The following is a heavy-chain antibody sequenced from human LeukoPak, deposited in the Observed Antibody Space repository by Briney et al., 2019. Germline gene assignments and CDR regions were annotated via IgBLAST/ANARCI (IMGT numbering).Heavy chain of an antibody. CDR1: GGSFSGYY. D-gene: IGHD6-13*01. V-gene: IGHV4-34*01. CDR3: ARHAPGYSSSWYPLGAFDI. Sequence: SETLSLTCAVYGGSFSGYYWSWIRQPPGKGLEWIGEINHSGSTNYNPSLKSRVTISVDTSKNQFSLKLSSVTAADTAVYYCARHAPGYSSSWYPLGAFDIWGQGTMVTVSS. CDR2: INHSGST. J-gene: IGHJ3*02.